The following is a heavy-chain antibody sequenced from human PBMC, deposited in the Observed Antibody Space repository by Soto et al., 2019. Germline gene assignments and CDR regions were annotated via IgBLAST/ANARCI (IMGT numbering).Heavy chain of an antibody. CDR3: ARGGDFWSGYYSGGYYGMDV. J-gene: IGHJ6*02. CDR2: IYYSGST. D-gene: IGHD3-3*01. V-gene: IGHV4-59*01. Sequence: PSETLSLTCTVSGGSISSYYWSWIRQPPGKGLEWIGYIYYSGSTNYNPSLKSRVTISVDTSKNQFSLKLSSVTAADTAVYYCARGGDFWSGYYSGGYYGMDVWGQGTTVTVSS. CDR1: GGSISSYY.